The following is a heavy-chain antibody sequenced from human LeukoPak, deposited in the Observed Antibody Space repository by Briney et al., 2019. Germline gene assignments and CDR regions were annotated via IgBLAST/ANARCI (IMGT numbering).Heavy chain of an antibody. CDR2: ISYDGSNK. Sequence: PGGSLRLSCAASGFTFSSYAMHWVRQAPGKGLEWVAVISYDGSNKYYADSVKGRFTISRDNSKNTLYLQMNSLRAEDTAVYYCARDRVGATDYFDYWGQEPRSPSPQ. CDR3: ARDRVGATDYFDY. J-gene: IGHJ4*01. V-gene: IGHV3-30-3*01. D-gene: IGHD1-26*01. CDR1: GFTFSSYA.